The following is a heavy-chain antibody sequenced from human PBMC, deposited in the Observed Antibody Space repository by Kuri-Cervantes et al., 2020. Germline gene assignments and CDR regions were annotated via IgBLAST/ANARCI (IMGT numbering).Heavy chain of an antibody. CDR1: GFTFSSYW. CDR2: IKQDGSEK. V-gene: IGHV3-7*03. Sequence: GESLKISCAASGFTFSSYWMSWVRQAPGKGLEWVANIKQDGSEKYYVDSVKGRFTISRDNSKNTLYLQMNSLRAEDTAVYYCAKALVRVRGVIITAYDYWGQGNLVTVSS. CDR3: AKALVRVRGVIITAYDY. D-gene: IGHD3-10*01. J-gene: IGHJ4*02.